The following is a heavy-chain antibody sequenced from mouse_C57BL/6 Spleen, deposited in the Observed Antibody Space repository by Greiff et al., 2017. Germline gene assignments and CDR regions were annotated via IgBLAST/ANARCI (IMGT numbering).Heavy chain of an antibody. CDR2: IYPGNSDT. CDR3: TTPYYSNYDWFAY. Sequence: VQLQQSGTVLARPGASVKMSCKTSGYTFTSYWMHWVKQRPGQGLEWIGAIYPGNSDTSYNQKFKGKAKLTAVTSASTAYMELSSLTNGDSAVYYCTTPYYSNYDWFAYWGQGTLVTVSA. J-gene: IGHJ3*01. CDR1: GYTFTSYW. V-gene: IGHV1-5*01. D-gene: IGHD2-5*01.